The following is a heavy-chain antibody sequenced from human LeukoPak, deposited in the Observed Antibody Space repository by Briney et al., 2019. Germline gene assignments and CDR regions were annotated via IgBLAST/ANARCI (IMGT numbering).Heavy chain of an antibody. J-gene: IGHJ4*02. Sequence: PSETLSLTCAVYGGSFSGYYWSWIRQPPGKGLEWIGEIKHSGSTNYNPSLKSRVTISVDTSKNQISLKLRSVTAADTAMYYCARHGVRGVIPFYEYWGQGTLVTVSS. V-gene: IGHV4-34*01. CDR1: GGSFSGYY. CDR2: IKHSGST. CDR3: ARHGVRGVIPFYEY. D-gene: IGHD3-10*01.